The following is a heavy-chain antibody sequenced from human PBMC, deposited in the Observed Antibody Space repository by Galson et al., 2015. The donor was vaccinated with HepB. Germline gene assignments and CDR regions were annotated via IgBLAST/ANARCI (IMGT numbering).Heavy chain of an antibody. CDR1: GYTFTSYG. CDR3: ARDYSTVTRTPLDY. J-gene: IGHJ4*02. V-gene: IGHV1-18*01. Sequence: SVKVSCKASGYTFTSYGISWVRQAPGQGLEWMGWISAYNGNTNYAQKLQGRVTMTTDTSTSTAYMELRSLRSDDTAVYYCARDYSTVTRTPLDYWGQGTLVTVSS. D-gene: IGHD4-17*01. CDR2: ISAYNGNT.